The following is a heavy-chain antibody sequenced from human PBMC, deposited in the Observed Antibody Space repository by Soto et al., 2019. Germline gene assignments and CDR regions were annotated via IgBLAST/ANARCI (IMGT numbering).Heavy chain of an antibody. CDR1: GYTFSNYG. D-gene: IGHD2-2*01. Sequence: QVKLVQSGGEVKRPGASVKVSCKTSGYTFSNYGITWVRQAPGQPLEWLGWISLYSDGTNYAQKFKGRVSMTTDTSTTTAYMELRSQRSDDTAVYYCASVVPGAEAWFGPWGQGTLVTVSS. CDR2: ISLYSDGT. V-gene: IGHV1-18*01. J-gene: IGHJ5*02. CDR3: ASVVPGAEAWFGP.